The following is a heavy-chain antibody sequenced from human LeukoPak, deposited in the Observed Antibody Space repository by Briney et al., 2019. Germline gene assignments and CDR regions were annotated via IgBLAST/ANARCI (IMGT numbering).Heavy chain of an antibody. D-gene: IGHD6-13*01. V-gene: IGHV4-34*01. Sequence: SETLSLTCAVYGGSFSGYCWSWIRQPPGKGLEWIGEINHSGSTNYNPSLKSRVSISVDTSRNQFSLKLSSVTAADTAVYYCARGVGSIAADCFDYWGQGTLVTVSS. CDR2: INHSGST. CDR1: GGSFSGYC. J-gene: IGHJ4*02. CDR3: ARGVGSIAADCFDY.